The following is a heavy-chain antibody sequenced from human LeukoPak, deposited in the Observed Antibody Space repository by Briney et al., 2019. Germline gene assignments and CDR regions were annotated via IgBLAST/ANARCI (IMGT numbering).Heavy chain of an antibody. J-gene: IGHJ3*02. V-gene: IGHV3-11*04. CDR2: ISSSGSTI. D-gene: IGHD3-3*01. Sequence: GGSLRLSCAASGFTFSDYYMSWIRQAPGRGLEWVSYISSSGSTIYYADSVRGRFTISRDSAKKSLYLQMNSLRADDTAVYYCARGRRFLEWLDLAFDIWGQGTIVTLSS. CDR3: ARGRRFLEWLDLAFDI. CDR1: GFTFSDYY.